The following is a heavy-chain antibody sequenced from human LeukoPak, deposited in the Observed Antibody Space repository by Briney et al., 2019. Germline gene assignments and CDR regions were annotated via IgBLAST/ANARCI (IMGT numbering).Heavy chain of an antibody. D-gene: IGHD6-13*01. Sequence: ASVKVSCKASGYTFTSYDINWVRQATGQGLEWMGWMNPNSGNTGYAQKFQGRVTMTRNTSISTAYMELSSLRSEDTAVYYCARGLFSRVCRSKAAAGTFDYWGQGTLVTVSS. CDR3: ARGLFSRVCRSKAAAGTFDY. J-gene: IGHJ4*02. CDR2: MNPNSGNT. V-gene: IGHV1-8*01. CDR1: GYTFTSYD.